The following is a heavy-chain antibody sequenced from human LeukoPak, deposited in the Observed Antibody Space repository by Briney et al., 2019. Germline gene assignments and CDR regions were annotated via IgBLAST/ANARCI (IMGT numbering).Heavy chain of an antibody. CDR1: GYTFTSYD. Sequence: ASVKVSCKASGYTFTSYDINWVRQATGQGLEWMGWMNPNSGNTGYTQKFQGRVTMTRNTSISTAYMEVSSLRSEDTAVYYCAGFGIAAAKPLKGYYYGLDVWGQGTTVTVSS. CDR3: AGFGIAAAKPLKGYYYGLDV. D-gene: IGHD6-13*01. J-gene: IGHJ6*02. V-gene: IGHV1-8*01. CDR2: MNPNSGNT.